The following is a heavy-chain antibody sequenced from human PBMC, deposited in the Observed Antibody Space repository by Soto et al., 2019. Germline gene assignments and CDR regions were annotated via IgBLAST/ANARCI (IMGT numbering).Heavy chain of an antibody. CDR2: IYHSGST. D-gene: IGHD3-3*01. Sequence: SETLSLTCAVSGGSISSSNWWSWVRQPPGKGLEWIGEIYHSGSTNYNPSLKSRVTISVDKSKNQFSLKLSSVTAADTAVYYCARDLKWPYDNYGMDVWCQGATVTVSS. CDR3: ARDLKWPYDNYGMDV. J-gene: IGHJ6*02. CDR1: GGSISSSNW. V-gene: IGHV4-4*02.